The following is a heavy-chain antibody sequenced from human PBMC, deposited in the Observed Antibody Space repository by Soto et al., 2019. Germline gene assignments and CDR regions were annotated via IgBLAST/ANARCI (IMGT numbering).Heavy chain of an antibody. Sequence: ASVKVSCKASGYTFNSYGISWVRQAPGQGLEWMGWISAYNGNTNYAQKLQGRVTMTTDTSTSTAYMELRSLRSDDTAVYYCAREYYYDSSGYLPDAFDIWGQGTMVTVS. V-gene: IGHV1-18*01. CDR2: ISAYNGNT. CDR1: GYTFNSYG. CDR3: AREYYYDSSGYLPDAFDI. J-gene: IGHJ3*02. D-gene: IGHD3-22*01.